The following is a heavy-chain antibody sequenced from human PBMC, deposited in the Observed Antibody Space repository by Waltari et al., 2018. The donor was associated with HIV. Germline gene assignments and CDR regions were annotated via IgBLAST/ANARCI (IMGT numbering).Heavy chain of an antibody. CDR2: ICGDGGST. V-gene: IGHV3-23*01. D-gene: IGHD4-17*01. CDR3: AKGTLNPLTTDY. CDR1: GFTFSSYA. J-gene: IGHJ4*02. Sequence: EVQLLESGGGLVQPGGSLRLSCAGSGFTFSSYAMTWVRQAPGKGLEWVSAICGDGGSTFYADSVKGRFTISRDNSKNTLYLQMNSLRAEDTAVYYCAKGTLNPLTTDYWGQGTLVTVSS.